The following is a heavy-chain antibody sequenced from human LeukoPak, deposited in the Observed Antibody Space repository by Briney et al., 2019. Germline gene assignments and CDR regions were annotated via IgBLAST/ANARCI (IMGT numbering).Heavy chain of an antibody. D-gene: IGHD5-24*01. CDR3: AREIGRQEMATWFPDFDY. Sequence: PGGSLRLSCAASGFTFSSYAMHWVRQAPGKGLEWVAVISYDGSNKYYADSVKGRFTISRDNSKNTLYLQMNSLRAEDTAVYYCAREIGRQEMATWFPDFDYWGQGTLVTVSS. CDR1: GFTFSSYA. CDR2: ISYDGSNK. V-gene: IGHV3-30*04. J-gene: IGHJ4*02.